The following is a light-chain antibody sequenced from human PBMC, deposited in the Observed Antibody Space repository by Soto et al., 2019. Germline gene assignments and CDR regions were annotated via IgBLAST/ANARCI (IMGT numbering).Light chain of an antibody. Sequence: EIGLTQSPGTLSLFPGERATLSCRASQRVSSTYLAWYQQKPGQAPRLLIYGASSRATGIPDRFSGSGSGTDFTLTISRLEPEDFAVYYCQQYGSSFTFGPGTKVDIK. CDR1: QRVSSTY. V-gene: IGKV3-20*01. CDR2: GAS. J-gene: IGKJ3*01. CDR3: QQYGSSFT.